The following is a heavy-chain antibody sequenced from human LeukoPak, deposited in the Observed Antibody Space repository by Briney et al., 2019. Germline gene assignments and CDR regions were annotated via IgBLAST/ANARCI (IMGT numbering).Heavy chain of an antibody. V-gene: IGHV3-66*01. CDR1: GFTFRSTF. CDR2: IYSDGAT. D-gene: IGHD3-10*01. CDR3: ARDPFGESNYFDP. Sequence: GGSLRLSCEATGFTFRSTFMSWVRQTPGKGLEWLSVIYSDGATNYADSVKGRFTISTNNSKNTLYLQMNSLRAEDTAVYFCARDPFGESNYFDPWGQGTLVIVSS. J-gene: IGHJ5*02.